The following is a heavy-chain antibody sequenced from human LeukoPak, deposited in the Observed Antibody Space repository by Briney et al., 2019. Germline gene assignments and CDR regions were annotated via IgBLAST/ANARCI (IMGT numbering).Heavy chain of an antibody. CDR1: GFTVSSNY. Sequence: GGSLRLSCAASGFTVSSNYMSWVRQAPGKGLEWVSVIYSGGSTYYADSVKGRFTISRDNSKNTLYLQMNSLRAEDTAVYYCARYCSGTSCYRAFDIWGQGTMVTVSS. J-gene: IGHJ3*02. V-gene: IGHV3-53*01. CDR2: IYSGGST. D-gene: IGHD2-2*01. CDR3: ARYCSGTSCYRAFDI.